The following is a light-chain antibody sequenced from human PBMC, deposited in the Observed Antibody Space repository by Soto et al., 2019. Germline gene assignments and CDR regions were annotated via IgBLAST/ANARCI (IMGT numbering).Light chain of an antibody. V-gene: IGKV3-20*01. Sequence: IVLTQSPATLSLSPGERATLSCRASQSVSSSSLAWYQQKPGQAPRLLIFGASSRATGIPDRFSGSGSGTDFPLTIGRLEPEDFAVYYCQQFGGSITFGGGTRVEIK. CDR1: QSVSSSS. CDR2: GAS. CDR3: QQFGGSIT. J-gene: IGKJ4*01.